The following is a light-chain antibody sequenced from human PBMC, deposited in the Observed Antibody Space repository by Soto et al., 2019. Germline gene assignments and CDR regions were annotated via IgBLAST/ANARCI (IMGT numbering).Light chain of an antibody. V-gene: IGKV3-15*01. J-gene: IGKJ4*01. CDR2: AAS. Sequence: EIVMTQSPVTLSVSPGDRVTLSCRASQSVSNAVAWYQQKYGQSPRLLIYAASTRVTGVPDRFRGSGSGTDFTLTISSMQSEDFAIYYCQQYDLWGSFGGGARVEI. CDR1: QSVSNA. CDR3: QQYDLWGS.